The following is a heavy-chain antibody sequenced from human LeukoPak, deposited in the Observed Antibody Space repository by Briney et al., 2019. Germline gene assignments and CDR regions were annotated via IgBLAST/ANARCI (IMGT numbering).Heavy chain of an antibody. Sequence: GSLRLSCAASGFAFSSFPMTWVRRAPGKGLEWVSLISGSGTSTYYADSVKGRFTISRDNSKNTLYLQMNSLKVEDTAVYYCAKEKPTTTTFDYWGQGTLVTVSS. CDR1: GFAFSSFP. D-gene: IGHD4-17*01. CDR3: AKEKPTTTTFDY. V-gene: IGHV3-23*01. CDR2: ISGSGTST. J-gene: IGHJ4*02.